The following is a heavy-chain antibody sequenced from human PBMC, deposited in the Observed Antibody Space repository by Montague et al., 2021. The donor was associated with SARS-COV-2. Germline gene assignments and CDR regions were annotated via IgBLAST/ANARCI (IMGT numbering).Heavy chain of an antibody. J-gene: IGHJ6*02. D-gene: IGHD2-2*01. CDR2: INHSGST. V-gene: IGHV4-34*01. CDR1: GGSFSGYY. CDR3: TREGYQVLWSHYYYYDMDV. Sequence: SETLSLTCAVYGGSFSGYYWSWIRQPPEKGLEWIGEINHSGSTNYNPSLKSQVTISVDTSKNQFSLKLSSVTAADTAVYYCTREGYQVLWSHYYYYDMDVWGQGTTGTVSS.